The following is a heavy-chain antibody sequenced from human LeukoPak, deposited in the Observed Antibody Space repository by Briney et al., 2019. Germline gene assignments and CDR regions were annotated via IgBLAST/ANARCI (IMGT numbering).Heavy chain of an antibody. J-gene: IGHJ3*01. Sequence: TSETLSLTCAVYGGSFSGYYWSWIRQPPGKGLEWIGEISHSGSTNYNPSLKSRVTISVDTSKNQFSLKLSSVTAADTAVYYCARLIAAVKWGQGTMVTVSS. V-gene: IGHV4-34*01. CDR3: ARLIAAVK. CDR1: GGSFSGYY. D-gene: IGHD6-25*01. CDR2: ISHSGST.